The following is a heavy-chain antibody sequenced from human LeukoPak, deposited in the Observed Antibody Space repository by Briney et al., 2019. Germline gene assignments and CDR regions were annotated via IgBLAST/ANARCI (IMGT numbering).Heavy chain of an antibody. Sequence: PSETLSLTCAVSGGSISSSNWWSWVRQPPGKGLEWIGEIYHSGSTNYNPSLKSRVTISVDKSKNQFSLKLSSVTAADTAVYYCARERLLAYCGGDCSNDAFDIWGQGTMVTVSS. D-gene: IGHD2-21*02. CDR1: GGSISSSNW. V-gene: IGHV4-4*02. CDR3: ARERLLAYCGGDCSNDAFDI. J-gene: IGHJ3*02. CDR2: IYHSGST.